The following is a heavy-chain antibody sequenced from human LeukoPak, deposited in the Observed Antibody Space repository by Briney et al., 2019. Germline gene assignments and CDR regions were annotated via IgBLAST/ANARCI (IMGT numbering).Heavy chain of an antibody. D-gene: IGHD5-18*01. Sequence: GGSLRLSCAASGFTFDYYTMYWVRQGPEKGLEWVSLISMDGVNTFYADSVKGRFTISRDNNKNSLYLQMNGLRTDDTGLYYCVKGRRRGYAYGTPESWGQGTLVTVSS. CDR2: ISMDGVNT. CDR1: GFTFDYYT. J-gene: IGHJ5*02. V-gene: IGHV3-43*01. CDR3: VKGRRRGYAYGTPES.